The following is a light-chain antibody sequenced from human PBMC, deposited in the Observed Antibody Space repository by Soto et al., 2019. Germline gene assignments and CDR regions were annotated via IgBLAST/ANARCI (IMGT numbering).Light chain of an antibody. Sequence: QSALTQPASVSGSPGQSITISCTGTSSDVGGYNYVSWYQQHPGKAPNLIIFDVSNRPSGVSNRFSGSKSGNSASLTISGLQAEDEAVYYCSSYTGSNTPVVFGGGTKLTVL. CDR2: DVS. CDR1: SSDVGGYNY. V-gene: IGLV2-14*01. CDR3: SSYTGSNTPVV. J-gene: IGLJ2*01.